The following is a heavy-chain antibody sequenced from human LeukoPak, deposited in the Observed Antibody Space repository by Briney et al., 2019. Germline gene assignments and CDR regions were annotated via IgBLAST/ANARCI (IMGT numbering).Heavy chain of an antibody. J-gene: IGHJ4*02. Sequence: SETLSLTCTVSGGSMSSYYWTWIRQPPGKGLEWIGYIYYSGSTNYNPSLKSRVTTSLDTSNNQFSLKLSSVSAADTAVYYCARHRAYSSSSPFDYWGQGTLVTVSS. CDR2: IYYSGST. V-gene: IGHV4-59*01. D-gene: IGHD6-6*01. CDR3: ARHRAYSSSSPFDY. CDR1: GGSMSSYY.